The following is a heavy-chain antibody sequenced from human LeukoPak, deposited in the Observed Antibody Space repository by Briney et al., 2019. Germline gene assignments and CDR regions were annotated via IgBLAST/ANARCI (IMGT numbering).Heavy chain of an antibody. D-gene: IGHD2-2*01. CDR1: GFTFSSYA. CDR3: AKDLGYCSSTSCSGGDY. V-gene: IGHV3-23*01. Sequence: GGSLRLSCAASGFTFSSYAMSWVRQAPGKGLEWVSAISGSGGSTYYADSVKGRFTISRDNSKNTLYLQMNSLRAEDTAVYYCAKDLGYCSSTSCSGGDYWGQGTLVTDSS. CDR2: ISGSGGST. J-gene: IGHJ4*02.